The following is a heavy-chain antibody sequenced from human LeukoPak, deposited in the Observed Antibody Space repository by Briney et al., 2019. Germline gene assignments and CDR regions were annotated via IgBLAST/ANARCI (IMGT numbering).Heavy chain of an antibody. Sequence: SETLSLTCTVSAGSISNYYWSWIRQPPGKGLGWIGYIYYSGSTNYNPSLKSRVTISVDTSKNQFSLKLSSVTAADTAVYYCARVYYDILAQYYFDYWGQGTLVTVSS. CDR1: AGSISNYY. J-gene: IGHJ4*02. V-gene: IGHV4-59*01. CDR3: ARVYYDILAQYYFDY. D-gene: IGHD3-9*01. CDR2: IYYSGST.